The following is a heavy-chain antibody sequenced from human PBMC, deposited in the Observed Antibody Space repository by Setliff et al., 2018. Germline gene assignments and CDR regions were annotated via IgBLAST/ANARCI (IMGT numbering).Heavy chain of an antibody. CDR1: GFTFSGYS. V-gene: IGHV3-30*02. CDR3: AKDRWGYADP. D-gene: IGHD2-2*01. Sequence: PGGSLRLSCAASGFTFSGYSMNWVRQSPDNRLGWLAYIHYGGGHIQYADSVKGRFTVSRDNAMDTLFLQMNGLTTDDTAKYFCAKDRWGYADPWGQGTLVTVSS. CDR2: IHYGGGHI. J-gene: IGHJ5*02.